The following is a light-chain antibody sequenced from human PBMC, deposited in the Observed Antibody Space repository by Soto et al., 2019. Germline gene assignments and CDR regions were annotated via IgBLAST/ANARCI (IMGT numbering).Light chain of an antibody. J-gene: IGKJ4*01. CDR3: QQSNSSPPT. CDR1: QSISSY. Sequence: DIQITQSPASLSSSLIDRVTITCRASQSISSYLNWYQQKPGKAPKLLIYAASSLQSGVPSRFSGSGSGTDFTLTISSLQPEDFATYFCQQSNSSPPTFGGGTKVDI. CDR2: AAS. V-gene: IGKV1-39*01.